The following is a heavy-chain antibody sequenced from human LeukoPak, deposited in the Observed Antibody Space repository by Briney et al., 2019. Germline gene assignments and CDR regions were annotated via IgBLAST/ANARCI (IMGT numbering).Heavy chain of an antibody. J-gene: IGHJ6*03. CDR1: GFTFSSSA. CDR3: AKMNGYMDV. V-gene: IGHV3-23*01. CDR2: ISGSGSGT. D-gene: IGHD1-1*01. Sequence: GGSLRISCTASGFTFSSSAITWVRQAPGKGQEWVSGISGSGSGTYYADFVKGRFTIARDKSKNTMYLEMNSLRAEDRAVYYCAKMNGYMDVWGKGTTVSVSS.